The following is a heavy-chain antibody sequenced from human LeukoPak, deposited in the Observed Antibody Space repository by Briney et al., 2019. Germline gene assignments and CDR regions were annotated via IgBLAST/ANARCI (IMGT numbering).Heavy chain of an antibody. CDR1: GFTFSSYA. CDR2: ISYDGSYK. Sequence: GGSLRLSCAASGFTFSSYAMHWVRQAPGKGLEWVAVISYDGSYKYYADSVKGRFTISRDNSKSTLYLQMNSLRAEDTAVYYCARDLGYCSSTSCYDNWFDPWGQGTLVTVSS. D-gene: IGHD2-2*01. CDR3: ARDLGYCSSTSCYDNWFDP. J-gene: IGHJ5*02. V-gene: IGHV3-30*04.